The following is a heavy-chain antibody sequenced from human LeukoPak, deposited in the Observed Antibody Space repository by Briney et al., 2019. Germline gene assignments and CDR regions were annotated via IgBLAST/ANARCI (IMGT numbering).Heavy chain of an antibody. CDR2: IYPGDSDT. Sequence: GESLKISCKDSRHSFTSYWIGWVRQMPGKGLEWMGIIYPGDSDTRYSPSFQGQVTISADKSISTAYLQWSSLKASDTAMYYCARQGLGYCSSTSCYAKYNWFDPWGQGTLVTVSS. J-gene: IGHJ5*02. D-gene: IGHD2-2*01. CDR1: RHSFTSYW. CDR3: ARQGLGYCSSTSCYAKYNWFDP. V-gene: IGHV5-51*01.